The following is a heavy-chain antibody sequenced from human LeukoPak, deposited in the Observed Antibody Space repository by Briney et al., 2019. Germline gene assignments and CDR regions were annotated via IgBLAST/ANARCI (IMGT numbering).Heavy chain of an antibody. CDR3: ATRYNWNSQKIGGWHFDL. CDR1: GFTFSNYW. CDR2: INSDGSST. V-gene: IGHV3-74*01. D-gene: IGHD1-20*01. Sequence: GGSLRLSCAASGFTFSNYWMHWVRQAPGKGLVWVSRINSDGSSTSYADSVKGRFTISRDNAKNALYLQMNSLRAEDMAVYYCATRYNWNSQKIGGWHFDLWGRGTLVTVSS. J-gene: IGHJ2*01.